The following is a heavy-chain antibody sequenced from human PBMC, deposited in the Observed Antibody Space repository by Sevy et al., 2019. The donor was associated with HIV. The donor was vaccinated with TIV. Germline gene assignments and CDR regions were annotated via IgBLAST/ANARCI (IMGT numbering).Heavy chain of an antibody. CDR2: ISSSGHYI. D-gene: IGHD6-13*01. CDR3: VRWDYSTSGNWFDP. V-gene: IGHV3-21*01. Sequence: GGSLRLSCGASGFTFSRYSMNWVRQAPGKGLEWVSYISSSGHYIQYADSVRGRFTISRDNARDSLDLQMNSLRAEDTAVYFYVRWDYSTSGNWFDPWGQGTLVTVSS. CDR1: GFTFSRYS. J-gene: IGHJ5*02.